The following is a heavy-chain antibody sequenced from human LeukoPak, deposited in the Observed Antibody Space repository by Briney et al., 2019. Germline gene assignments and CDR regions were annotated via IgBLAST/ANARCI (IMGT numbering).Heavy chain of an antibody. CDR1: GGSVTSSSYY. CDR2: IYYGGST. Sequence: SETLSLTCTVSGGSVTSSSYYWGYIRQPPGKGLEWIGSIYYGGSTYSNPSLKSRVTISVDPSRNQFSLMLTSVTAADTAVYYCARHRGVGATRSFDYWGQGTLVTVSS. CDR3: ARHRGVGATRSFDY. D-gene: IGHD1-26*01. J-gene: IGHJ4*02. V-gene: IGHV4-39*01.